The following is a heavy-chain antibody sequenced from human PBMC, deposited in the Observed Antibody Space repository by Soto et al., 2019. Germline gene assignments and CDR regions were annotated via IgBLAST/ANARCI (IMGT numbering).Heavy chain of an antibody. V-gene: IGHV1-69*01. J-gene: IGHJ4*02. CDR3: ARERAPYSSSSTSYYFDY. CDR2: IIPIFGTA. CDR1: GGTFSSYA. Sequence: QVQLVQSGAEVTKPGSSVKVSCKASGGTFSSYAISWVRQAPGQGLEWMGGIIPIFGTANYAQKFQGRVTITADESTSTAYMELSSLRSEDTAVYYCARERAPYSSSSTSYYFDYWGQGTLVTVSS. D-gene: IGHD6-13*01.